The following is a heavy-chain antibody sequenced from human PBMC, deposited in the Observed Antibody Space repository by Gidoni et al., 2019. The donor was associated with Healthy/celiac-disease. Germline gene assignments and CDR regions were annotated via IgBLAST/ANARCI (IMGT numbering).Heavy chain of an antibody. J-gene: IGHJ6*03. CDR1: GYTFTRYY. CDR3: ARGGYSYGYYYYYMDV. Sequence: QVQLVQSGAEVKKPGASVKVSCKASGYTFTRYYMHWVRQAPGQGLEWMGIINPSGGSTSCAQKFQGRVTMTRDTSTSTVYMELSSLRSEATAVYYCARGGYSYGYYYYYMDVWGKGTTVTVSS. D-gene: IGHD5-18*01. V-gene: IGHV1-46*01. CDR2: INPSGGST.